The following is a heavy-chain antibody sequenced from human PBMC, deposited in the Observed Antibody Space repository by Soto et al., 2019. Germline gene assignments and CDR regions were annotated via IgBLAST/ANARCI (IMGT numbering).Heavy chain of an antibody. CDR1: GGNFVGFG. D-gene: IGHD1-26*01. J-gene: IGHJ6*01. CDR2: ISGSSGSI. CDR3: AKCDSGTAYGMDV. Sequence: SGGNFVGFGRSRIRKAPGKGLEWVSYISGSSGSIYYADSVKGRFTISRDNSKNSLYLQMNSLRAEDTAVYYCAKCDSGTAYGMDVWGQGTTVTVSS. V-gene: IGHV3-23*01.